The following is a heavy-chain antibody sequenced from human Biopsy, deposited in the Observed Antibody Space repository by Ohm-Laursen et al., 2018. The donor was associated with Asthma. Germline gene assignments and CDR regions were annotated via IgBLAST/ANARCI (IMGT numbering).Heavy chain of an antibody. D-gene: IGHD3/OR15-3a*01. CDR3: ARAIRLEDFLTGSFTSYFDN. CDR2: IYWIDDK. Sequence: TQTLTLTCTFSGFSLKIGAVGVGWIRQPPGKAPECLAVIYWIDDKYYSPSLRNRLTVSKDTSRNRVVLAMTNMEPRDTATYFCARAIRLEDFLTGSFTSYFDNWDLGPLVSVS. V-gene: IGHV2-5*01. J-gene: IGHJ4*01. CDR1: GFSLKIGAVG.